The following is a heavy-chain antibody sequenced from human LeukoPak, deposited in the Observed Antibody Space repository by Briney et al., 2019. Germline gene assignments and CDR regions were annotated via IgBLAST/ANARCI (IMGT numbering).Heavy chain of an antibody. D-gene: IGHD4-17*01. CDR1: GFAFYSYA. J-gene: IGHJ3*01. Sequence: GGSLRLSCAASGFAFYSYAMTWVRQAPGKGLEWVSVITGSGGTTYYADSVKGRFTISRDNSKNTLYLQMNSLRVENTAVYYCAKDPNGDYVGAFDFWGQGTLVTVSS. CDR3: AKDPNGDYVGAFDF. V-gene: IGHV3-23*01. CDR2: ITGSGGTT.